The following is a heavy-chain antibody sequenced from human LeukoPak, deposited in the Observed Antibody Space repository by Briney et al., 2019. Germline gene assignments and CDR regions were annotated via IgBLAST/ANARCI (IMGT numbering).Heavy chain of an antibody. V-gene: IGHV3-66*02. CDR2: IYSGGST. Sequence: GGSLRLSCAASGFTVSSNYMSWVRQAPGKGLEWVSVIYSGGSTYYADSVKGRFTISRDNSKNTLYLQMNSLRAEDTAVYYCARSVPAAKGSFDYWGQGTLVTVSS. J-gene: IGHJ4*02. CDR1: GFTVSSNY. CDR3: ARSVPAAKGSFDY. D-gene: IGHD2-2*01.